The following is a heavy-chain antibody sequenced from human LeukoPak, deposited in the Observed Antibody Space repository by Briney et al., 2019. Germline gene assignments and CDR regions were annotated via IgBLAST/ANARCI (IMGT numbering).Heavy chain of an antibody. CDR1: GGSISSYY. CDR2: IYYSGST. J-gene: IGHJ4*02. CDR3: ARVIALDDYDSSGYLDY. D-gene: IGHD3-22*01. V-gene: IGHV4-59*01. Sequence: SETLSLTCTVSGGSISSYYWSWIRQPPGKGLEWIGYIYYSGSTNYNPSLKSRVAISVDTSKNQFSLKLSSVTAADTAVYYCARVIALDDYDSSGYLDYWGQGTLVTVSS.